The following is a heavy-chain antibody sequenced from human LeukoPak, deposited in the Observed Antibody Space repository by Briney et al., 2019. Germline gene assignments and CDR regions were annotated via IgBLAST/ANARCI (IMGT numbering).Heavy chain of an antibody. CDR3: ARDPSRYDLDY. Sequence: GGSLRLSCAASGFTLSSYLMSWVRQAPGRGLEWVANTQKDGNEENYLDSVKGRFTISRDTAKNSLFLQMNSLRAEDTAVYYCARDPSRYDLDYWGQGTLVTVSS. CDR2: TQKDGNEE. V-gene: IGHV3-7*01. CDR1: GFTLSSYL. J-gene: IGHJ4*02. D-gene: IGHD5-12*01.